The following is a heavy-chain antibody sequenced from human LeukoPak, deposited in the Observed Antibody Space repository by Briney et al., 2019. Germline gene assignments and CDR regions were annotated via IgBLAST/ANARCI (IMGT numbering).Heavy chain of an antibody. CDR1: GGSISSYY. CDR2: IYTSGST. V-gene: IGHV4-4*07. CDR3: ARAVASGSYHDY. J-gene: IGHJ4*02. D-gene: IGHD3-10*01. Sequence: SETLSLTCTVSGGSISSYYWSWIRQPAGKGLEWIGRIYTSGSTNYNPSLKSRVTISVDKSKSQFSLKLSSVTAADTAVYYCARAVASGSYHDYWGQGTLVTASS.